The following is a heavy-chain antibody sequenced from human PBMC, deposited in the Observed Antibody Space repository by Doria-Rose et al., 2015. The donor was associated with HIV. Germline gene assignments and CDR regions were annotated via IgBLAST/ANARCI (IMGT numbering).Heavy chain of an antibody. V-gene: IGHV4-30-4*01. CDR2: ITYCGST. D-gene: IGHD3-10*01. J-gene: IGHJ4*02. Sequence: ITYCGSTHCNPSLKSRVTISVDTSKNQFSLKLSSVTAADTAVYYCARADLWFGELSYFDYWDQGTLVTVSS. CDR3: ARADLWFGELSYFDY.